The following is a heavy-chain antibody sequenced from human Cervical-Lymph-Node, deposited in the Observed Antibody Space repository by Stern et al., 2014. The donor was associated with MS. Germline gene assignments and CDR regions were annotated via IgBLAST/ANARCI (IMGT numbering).Heavy chain of an antibody. V-gene: IGHV4-59*08. CDR1: GDSISSYY. D-gene: IGHD3-10*01. J-gene: IGHJ4*02. CDR3: AKHYYDSGSYRFFDY. Sequence: VQLVESGPGLVKPSETLSLICTVSGDSISSYYWSWIRQPPGKGLEWIGYIYKSGIANYNASLKSRVTMSLDTSKNPFTLKLTSMTAADTAVYYCAKHYYDSGSYRFFDYWGQGTLVTVSS. CDR2: IYKSGIA.